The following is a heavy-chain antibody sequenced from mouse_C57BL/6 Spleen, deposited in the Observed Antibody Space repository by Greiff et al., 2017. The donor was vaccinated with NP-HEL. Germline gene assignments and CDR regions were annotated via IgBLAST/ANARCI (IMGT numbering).Heavy chain of an antibody. CDR3: ARGVTTDAMDY. J-gene: IGHJ4*01. D-gene: IGHD2-2*01. CDR2: IYPGDGDT. CDR1: GYAFSSYW. Sequence: VQLQQSGAELVKPGASVKISCKASGYAFSSYWMNWVKQRPGKGLEWIGQIYPGDGDTNYNGKFKGKATLTADKSSSTAYMQLSSLTSEDSAVYFCARGVTTDAMDYWGQGTSVTDSS. V-gene: IGHV1-80*01.